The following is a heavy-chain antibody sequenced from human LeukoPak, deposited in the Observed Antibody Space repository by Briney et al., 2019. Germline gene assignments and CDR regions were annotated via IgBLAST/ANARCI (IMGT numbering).Heavy chain of an antibody. CDR2: ISGSGGST. J-gene: IGHJ3*02. CDR3: AKEGYSSGWYHGMGAFDI. D-gene: IGHD6-19*01. Sequence: GGSLRLSCAASGFTFSSYAMSWVRQAPGKGLEWVSAISGSGGSTYYADSVKGRFTISRDNSKNTLYLQINSLRAEDTAVYYCAKEGYSSGWYHGMGAFDIWGQGTMVTVSS. CDR1: GFTFSSYA. V-gene: IGHV3-23*01.